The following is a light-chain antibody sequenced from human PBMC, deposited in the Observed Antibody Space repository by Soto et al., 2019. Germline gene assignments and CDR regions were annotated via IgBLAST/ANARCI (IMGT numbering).Light chain of an antibody. V-gene: IGKV3-20*01. CDR2: GAS. Sequence: ESVSTQSPSPLSLSPGERATVSCRASQSVSSSYLAWYQQKPGQAPRLLIYGASSRATGIPDRFSGSGSGTDFTLTISRLEPEDFAVYYCQQYVTSPWAFAQGSKVAIK. J-gene: IGKJ1*01. CDR1: QSVSSSY. CDR3: QQYVTSPWA.